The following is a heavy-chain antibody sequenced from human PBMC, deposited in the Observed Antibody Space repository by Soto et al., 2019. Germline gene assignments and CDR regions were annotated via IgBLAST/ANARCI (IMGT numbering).Heavy chain of an antibody. D-gene: IGHD2-2*01. Sequence: LRLSCAASGFTFNSYAMSWVRQAPGKGLEWVSTIGGSGDSTYYADSVKGRFTISRDNSKNTLYLQMNSLRAEDTAVFYCAKGRSTSASCYDYWGQGTLVTVSS. CDR2: IGGSGDST. CDR1: GFTFNSYA. J-gene: IGHJ4*02. V-gene: IGHV3-23*01. CDR3: AKGRSTSASCYDY.